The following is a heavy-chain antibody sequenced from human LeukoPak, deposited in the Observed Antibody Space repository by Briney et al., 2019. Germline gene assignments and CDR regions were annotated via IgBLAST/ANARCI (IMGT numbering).Heavy chain of an antibody. V-gene: IGHV4-34*01. D-gene: IGHD4-23*01. J-gene: IGHJ4*02. Sequence: SEPLSLTCAVYGGSFSGYYWSWIRQPPGKGLEWIGEINHSGSTNYNPSLKSRVTISVDTSKNQFSLKLSSVTAADTAVYYCARGLGTLPPGGYWGQGTLDPVSS. CDR2: INHSGST. CDR3: ARGLGTLPPGGY. CDR1: GGSFSGYY.